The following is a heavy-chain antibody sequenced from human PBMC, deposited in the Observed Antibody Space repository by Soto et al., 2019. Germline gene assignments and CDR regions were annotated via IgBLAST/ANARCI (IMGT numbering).Heavy chain of an antibody. CDR1: GGTFSSYA. Sequence: SVKVSCKASGGTFSSYAISWVRQAPGQGLEWMGGIIPIFGTANYAQKFQGRVTITADESTSTAYMELSSLRSEDTAVYYCARVRLSGDYLFWFDPWGQGTLVTVSS. CDR3: ARVRLSGDYLFWFDP. J-gene: IGHJ5*02. V-gene: IGHV1-69*13. CDR2: IIPIFGTA. D-gene: IGHD4-17*01.